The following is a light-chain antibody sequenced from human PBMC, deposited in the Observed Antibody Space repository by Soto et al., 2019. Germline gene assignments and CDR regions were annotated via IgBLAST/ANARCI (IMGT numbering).Light chain of an antibody. V-gene: IGLV2-14*03. Sequence: QSVLTQPASVSGSPGQSITISCTGTTSDIGDSKYVSWYQQHPGKAPKLMIYDVSNRPSGVSNRFSGSKSGNTASLTISGLQAEDEADYYCSSYTSSGTVLFGGGTKVTV. CDR2: DVS. J-gene: IGLJ3*02. CDR3: SSYTSSGTVL. CDR1: TSDIGDSKY.